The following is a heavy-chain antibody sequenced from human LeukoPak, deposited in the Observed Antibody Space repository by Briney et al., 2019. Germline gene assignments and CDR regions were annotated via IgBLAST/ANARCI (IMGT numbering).Heavy chain of an antibody. J-gene: IGHJ4*02. CDR1: GFTFSSYE. CDR3: AKGFDY. Sequence: GGSLRLSCAASGFTFSSYEMNWVRQAPGKGLEWVAVISYDGSNKYYADSVKGRFTISRDNSKNTLYLQMNSLRAEDTAVYYCAKGFDYWGQGTLVTVSS. V-gene: IGHV3-30*18. CDR2: ISYDGSNK.